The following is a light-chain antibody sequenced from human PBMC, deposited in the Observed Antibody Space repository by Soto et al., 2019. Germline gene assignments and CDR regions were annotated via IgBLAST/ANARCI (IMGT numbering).Light chain of an antibody. CDR2: DAS. V-gene: IGKV3-11*01. J-gene: IGKJ1*01. Sequence: EIVLTQSPATLSLSPGERATLSCRASQSVSSDLVWYQQKPGQAPRLLIYDASRRVTGIPARFSGGGSGTDFTLTISSLEPEDFAVYYCQQRFNWPWTFGQGTKVEIK. CDR3: QQRFNWPWT. CDR1: QSVSSD.